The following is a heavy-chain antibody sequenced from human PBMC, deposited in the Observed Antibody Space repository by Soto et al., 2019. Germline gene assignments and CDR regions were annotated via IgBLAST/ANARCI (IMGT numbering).Heavy chain of an antibody. V-gene: IGHV3-23*01. J-gene: IGHJ6*03. D-gene: IGHD6-6*01. CDR1: GFTFSSYA. Sequence: GGSLRLSCAASGFTFSSYAMSWVRQAPGKGLEWVSAISGSGGSTYYADSVKGRFTISRDNSKNTVYLQMGSLRPEDMAVYYCARRARPDFYYMDVWGKGTTVTVSS. CDR2: ISGSGGST. CDR3: ARRARPDFYYMDV.